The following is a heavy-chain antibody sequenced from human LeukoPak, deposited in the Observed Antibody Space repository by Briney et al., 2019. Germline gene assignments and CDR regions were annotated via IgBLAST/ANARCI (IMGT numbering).Heavy chain of an antibody. J-gene: IGHJ3*02. Sequence: TGGSLRLSCAASGFTFDDYAMHWVRQAPGKGLDWVSGISWNSGSIGYADSVKGRFTISRDNAKNSLYLQMNSLRAEDTALYYCAKGAIVGATTTGEDAFDIWGQGTMVTVSS. CDR1: GFTFDDYA. CDR2: ISWNSGSI. V-gene: IGHV3-9*01. CDR3: AKGAIVGATTTGEDAFDI. D-gene: IGHD1-26*01.